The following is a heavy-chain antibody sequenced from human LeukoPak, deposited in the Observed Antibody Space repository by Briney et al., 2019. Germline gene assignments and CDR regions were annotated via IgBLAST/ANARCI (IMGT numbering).Heavy chain of an antibody. CDR1: GYTFTGYY. Sequence: ASVKVSCKASGYTFTGYYMHWVRQAPGQGLEWMGWINPNSGDTNYAQKFQGRVTMTRDTSISTAYMELSRLRSDDTAVYYCARDASNYDYYYMDVWGKGTTVTVSS. J-gene: IGHJ6*03. D-gene: IGHD6-6*01. CDR3: ARDASNYDYYYMDV. V-gene: IGHV1-2*02. CDR2: INPNSGDT.